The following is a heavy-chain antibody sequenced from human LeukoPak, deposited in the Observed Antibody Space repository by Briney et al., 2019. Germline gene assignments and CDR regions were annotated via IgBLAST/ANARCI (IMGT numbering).Heavy chain of an antibody. CDR1: GGSISSYY. V-gene: IGHV4-59*01. Sequence: SETLSLTCTVSGGSISSYYWSWIRQPPGKGLEWIGYIYYSGSTNYNPSLKSRVTISVDTSKNQFSLKLSSVTAADTAVYYCARDNKGQREAFDIWGQGTMDTVSS. J-gene: IGHJ3*02. CDR3: ARDNKGQREAFDI. D-gene: IGHD2/OR15-2a*01. CDR2: IYYSGST.